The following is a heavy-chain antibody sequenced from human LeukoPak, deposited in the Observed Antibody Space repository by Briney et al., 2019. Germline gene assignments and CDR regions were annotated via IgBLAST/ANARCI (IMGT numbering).Heavy chain of an antibody. V-gene: IGHV1-69*04. Sequence: SVKVSCKASGGTFSSYAISWVRQAPGQGLEWMGRIIPILGIANYAQKFQGRVTITVDKSTSTAYMELSSLRSEDTAVYYCARATIFGVVITYYYYYGMDVWGQGTTVTVSS. CDR1: GGTFSSYA. CDR2: IIPILGIA. J-gene: IGHJ6*02. D-gene: IGHD3-3*01. CDR3: ARATIFGVVITYYYYYGMDV.